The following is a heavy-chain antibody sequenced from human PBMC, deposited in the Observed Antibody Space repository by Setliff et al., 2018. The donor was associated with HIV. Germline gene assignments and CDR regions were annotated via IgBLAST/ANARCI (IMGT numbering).Heavy chain of an antibody. CDR1: GGSIRSHY. V-gene: IGHV4-59*11. J-gene: IGHJ4*02. CDR3: ARDVAPPLAGDVWSGNGL. CDR2: VYYRAKTGATT. Sequence: SETLSLTCSVSGGSIRSHYWSWIRQAPGKGLQWIGNVYYRAKTGATTDHNPSLRSRISISLDVSKNQLSLRLRSVTAADTAIYYCARDVAPPLAGDVWSGNGLWVQGTQVTVSS. D-gene: IGHD3-3*01.